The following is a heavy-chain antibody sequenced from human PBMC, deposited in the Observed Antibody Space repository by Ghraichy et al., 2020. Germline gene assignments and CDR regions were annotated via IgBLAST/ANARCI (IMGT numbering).Heavy chain of an antibody. D-gene: IGHD6-19*01. Sequence: SHTLSLTCTVSDGSISSSSYYWGWIRQPPGEGLEWIGYLYYSGSTFYNPSLKSRVTISVDTSKNQFSLRLSSVTAADTAVYYCAGEVYTGGWNYWGQGTLVTVSS. V-gene: IGHV4-39*02. CDR2: LYYSGST. CDR1: DGSISSSSYY. CDR3: AGEVYTGGWNY. J-gene: IGHJ4*02.